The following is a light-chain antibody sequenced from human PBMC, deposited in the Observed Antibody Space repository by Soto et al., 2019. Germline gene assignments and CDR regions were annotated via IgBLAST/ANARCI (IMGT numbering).Light chain of an antibody. J-gene: IGKJ5*01. CDR3: QQYGSSIT. V-gene: IGKV3-20*01. CDR1: QSVSSSY. Sequence: EIVLTQSPGTLSLSPGERATLSCRASQSVSSSYLAWYQQKPGQAPRLLIYGASSRSTGIPDRFSGSGSGTDFTLTISRLEPDDFAVYYCQQYGSSITFCQGTRLEIK. CDR2: GAS.